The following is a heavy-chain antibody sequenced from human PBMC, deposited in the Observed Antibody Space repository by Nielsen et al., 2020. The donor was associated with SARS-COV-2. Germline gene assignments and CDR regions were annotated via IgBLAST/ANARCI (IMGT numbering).Heavy chain of an antibody. CDR2: IIPIFGTA. D-gene: IGHD6-19*01. J-gene: IGHJ3*02. CDR1: GYTFTSYG. V-gene: IGHV1-69*13. CDR3: ARGEGWLAPDAFDI. Sequence: SVKVSCKASGYTFTSYGISWVRQAPGQGLEWMGGIIPIFGTAIYAQKFQGRVTITADESTSTAYMELSSLRSEDTAVYYCARGEGWLAPDAFDIWGQGTMVTVSS.